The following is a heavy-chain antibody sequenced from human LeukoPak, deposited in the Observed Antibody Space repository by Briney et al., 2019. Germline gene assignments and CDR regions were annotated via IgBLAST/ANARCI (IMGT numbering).Heavy chain of an antibody. CDR1: GYSISSGYS. CDR2: IYHSGST. D-gene: IGHD1-14*01. J-gene: IGHJ4*02. CDR3: ARDRKYYFDY. Sequence: SETLSLTCTVSGYSISSGYSWGWIRQPPGKGLEWIGSIYHSGSTYYNASLKSRVTISVDTSKNQFSLKLSSVTAADTAVYYCARDRKYYFDYWGQGTLVTVSS. V-gene: IGHV4-38-2*02.